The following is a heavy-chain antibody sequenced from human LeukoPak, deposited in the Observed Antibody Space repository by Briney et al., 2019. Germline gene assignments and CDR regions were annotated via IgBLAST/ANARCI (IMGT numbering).Heavy chain of an antibody. CDR2: ISYDGSNK. Sequence: GRSLRLSCAASGFTFSSYAMHWVRQAPGKGLEWVAVISYDGSNKYYADSVKGRFTISRDNSKNTLYLQMNSLRAEDTAVYYCAREDLFGDLTYFDYWGQGTLVTVSS. V-gene: IGHV3-30*04. CDR3: AREDLFGDLTYFDY. J-gene: IGHJ4*02. D-gene: IGHD3-10*02. CDR1: GFTFSSYA.